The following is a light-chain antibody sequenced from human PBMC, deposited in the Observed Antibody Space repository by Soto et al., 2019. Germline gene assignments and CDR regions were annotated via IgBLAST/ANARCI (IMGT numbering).Light chain of an antibody. Sequence: EIVLTQSPGTLSLSPGERATLSCRASQSVSSSYLAWYQQKPGQAPRLLIYGASSRATGIPYRISGSGSGKDFTLTIRRLEPEDFAVYYCQQYGSSTWTFGQGTKVEIK. CDR1: QSVSSSY. CDR3: QQYGSSTWT. J-gene: IGKJ1*01. V-gene: IGKV3-20*01. CDR2: GAS.